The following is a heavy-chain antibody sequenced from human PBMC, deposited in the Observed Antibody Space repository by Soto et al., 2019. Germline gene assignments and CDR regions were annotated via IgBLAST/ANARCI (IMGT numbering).Heavy chain of an antibody. V-gene: IGHV4-4*07. Sequence: QVQLQESGPGVVKPSETLSLSCSVSGGSISKFYWSWIRKTAGKGLEWMGRVYDTGTNDYNPSLRSRVTMSVYISKKTFSLRLTSVTAADTGVYYCVRDGSKTLRDWFDPWGQGKLVTVSS. J-gene: IGHJ5*02. CDR3: VRDGSKTLRDWFDP. CDR1: GGSISKFY. CDR2: VYDTGTN.